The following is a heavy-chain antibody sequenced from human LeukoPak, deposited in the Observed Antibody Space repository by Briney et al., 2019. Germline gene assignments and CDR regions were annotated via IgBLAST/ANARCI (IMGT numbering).Heavy chain of an antibody. Sequence: GGSLRLSCAASGFTFSGYAMSWVRQAPGKGLEWVSAISGSGGSTYYADSVKGRFTISRDNSKNTLYLQMNSLRAEDSAVYYCAKAGHPPAYCSSASCYMGSWGQGTLVTVSS. V-gene: IGHV3-23*01. D-gene: IGHD2-2*02. CDR3: AKAGHPPAYCSSASCYMGS. CDR1: GFTFSGYA. CDR2: ISGSGGST. J-gene: IGHJ5*02.